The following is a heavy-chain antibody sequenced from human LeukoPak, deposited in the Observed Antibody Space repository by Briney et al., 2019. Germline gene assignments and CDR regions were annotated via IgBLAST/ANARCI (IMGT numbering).Heavy chain of an antibody. CDR2: IDSSATTK. D-gene: IGHD1-1*01. CDR1: GFTFSAYD. CDR3: ARWNLGSDY. V-gene: IGHV3-48*04. J-gene: IGHJ4*02. Sequence: GSLRLSCVASGFTFSAYDMNWVRQAPGKGLKWLSYIDSSATTKYHADSVKGRFTISRDNAKNSLFLQMNSLRIEDTGVYYCARWNLGSDYWGQGTLVTVSS.